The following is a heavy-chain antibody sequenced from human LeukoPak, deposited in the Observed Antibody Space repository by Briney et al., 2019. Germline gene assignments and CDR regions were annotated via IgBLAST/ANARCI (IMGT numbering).Heavy chain of an antibody. CDR1: GYTFTSYG. CDR2: TSAYNGNT. V-gene: IGHV1-18*01. Sequence: GASVKVSCKASGYTFTSYGISWVRQAPGQGLEWMGWTSAYNGNTNYAQKLQGRVTMTTDTSTSTAYMELRSLRSDDTAVYYCARDQGWGAAAVNPYFDYWGQGTLVTVSS. CDR3: ARDQGWGAAAVNPYFDY. D-gene: IGHD6-13*01. J-gene: IGHJ4*02.